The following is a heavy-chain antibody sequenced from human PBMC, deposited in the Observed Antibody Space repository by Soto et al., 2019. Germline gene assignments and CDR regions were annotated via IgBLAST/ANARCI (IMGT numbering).Heavy chain of an antibody. CDR3: ATTELRGYSGYDYAFEY. J-gene: IGHJ4*02. V-gene: IGHV1-24*01. CDR2: FDPEDGET. D-gene: IGHD5-12*01. Sequence: ASVKVSCKVSGYTLTELSMHWVRQAPGKGLEWMGGFDPEDGETIYAQKFQGRVTMTEDTSTDTAYMELSSLRSEDTAVYYCATTELRGYSGYDYAFEYWGQGTLVTVSS. CDR1: GYTLTELS.